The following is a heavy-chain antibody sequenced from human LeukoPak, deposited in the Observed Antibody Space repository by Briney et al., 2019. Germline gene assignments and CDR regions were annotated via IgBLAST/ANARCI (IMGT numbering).Heavy chain of an antibody. CDR2: IHYTGRT. CDR3: AGVGPTTNAFDI. J-gene: IGHJ3*02. V-gene: IGHV4-59*08. D-gene: IGHD1-26*01. Sequence: SETLSLTCTVSGGSISNYYWSWIRQPPGKGLEWIGYIHYTGRTKYNPSLKSRVTISVDTSKNQFSLKLSSVTAADTAVYYCAGVGPTTNAFDIWGQGTMVTVSS. CDR1: GGSISNYY.